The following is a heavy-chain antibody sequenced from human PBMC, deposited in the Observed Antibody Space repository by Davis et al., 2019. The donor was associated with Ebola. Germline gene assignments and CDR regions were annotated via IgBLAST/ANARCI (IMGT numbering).Heavy chain of an antibody. CDR2: INHSGST. V-gene: IGHV4-34*01. D-gene: IGHD5-18*01. CDR1: GGSFSGYY. CDR3: AASSSGYSYGYFDY. J-gene: IGHJ4*02. Sequence: PSETLSLTCAVYGGSFSGYYWSWIRQPPGKGLEWIGEINHSGSTNYNPSLKSRVTISVDTSKNQFSLKLSSVTAADTAVYYCAASSSGYSYGYFDYWGQGTLVTVSS.